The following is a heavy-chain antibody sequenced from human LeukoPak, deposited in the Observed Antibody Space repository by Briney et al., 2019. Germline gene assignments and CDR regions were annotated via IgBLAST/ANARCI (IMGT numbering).Heavy chain of an antibody. J-gene: IGHJ3*02. CDR2: IKQDGSEK. V-gene: IGHV3-7*01. CDR3: VRMVGAKPAAFDI. D-gene: IGHD1-26*01. CDR1: GFTFSSYW. Sequence: PGGSLRLSCAASGFTFSSYWMSWVRQAPGKGLEWVANIKQDGSEKYYVDSVKGRFTISRDNAKNSLYLQMNSLRAEDTAVYYCVRMVGAKPAAFDIWGQGTMVTVSS.